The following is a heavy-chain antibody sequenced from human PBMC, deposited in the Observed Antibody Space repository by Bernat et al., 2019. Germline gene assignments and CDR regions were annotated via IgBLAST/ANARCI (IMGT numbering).Heavy chain of an antibody. Sequence: EVQLLESGGGLVQPGGSLRLSCAASGFTFSSFAMSWVRQAPGKGLEWASAISASGDTTYYSDSVKGRFTISRDNSKNTLYLQMNSLRVGDTAVYYCGGGRGVFPLPDYWGQGTLVTVPS. CDR1: GFTFSSFA. D-gene: IGHD3-10*01. CDR3: GGGRGVFPLPDY. CDR2: ISASGDTT. J-gene: IGHJ4*02. V-gene: IGHV3-23*01.